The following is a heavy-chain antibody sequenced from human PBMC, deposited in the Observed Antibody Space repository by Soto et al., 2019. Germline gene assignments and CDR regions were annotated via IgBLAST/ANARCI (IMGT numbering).Heavy chain of an antibody. Sequence: ASVKVSCKAFGYTFTSYAIHWVRQAPGQRLEWMGWINAGNGNTKYSQKFQGRVTITRDTSASIAYMELTSLRSEDTAVYYCARELAQSIPDYWGQGTLVTVSS. CDR1: GYTFTSYA. CDR3: ARELAQSIPDY. V-gene: IGHV1-3*01. D-gene: IGHD2-21*01. CDR2: INAGNGNT. J-gene: IGHJ4*02.